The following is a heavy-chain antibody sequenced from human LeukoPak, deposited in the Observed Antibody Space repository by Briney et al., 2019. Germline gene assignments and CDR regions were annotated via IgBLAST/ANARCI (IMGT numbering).Heavy chain of an antibody. D-gene: IGHD5-24*01. CDR3: ARGRDRSKAGDL. V-gene: IGHV4-34*01. J-gene: IGHJ5*02. Sequence: SETLSLTCDVSGGSCDDYYCSWIRQPPGKGLEWIGGIHPHGIIYYNSSLMSRVTISIDTSKTQFSLRLTSVTAADTAFYYCARGRDRSKAGDLWGQGILVTVSS. CDR1: GGSCDDYY. CDR2: IHPHGII.